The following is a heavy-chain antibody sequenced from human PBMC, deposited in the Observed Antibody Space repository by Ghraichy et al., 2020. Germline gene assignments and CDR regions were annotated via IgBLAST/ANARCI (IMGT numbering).Heavy chain of an antibody. CDR3: ARAPTIFGVVITVHPGMDV. CDR2: INHSGST. J-gene: IGHJ6*03. D-gene: IGHD3-3*01. Sequence: SETLSLTCAVYGGSFSGYYWSWIRQPPGKGLEWIGEINHSGSTNYNPSLKSRVTISVDTSKNQFSLKLSSVTAADTAVYYCARAPTIFGVVITVHPGMDVWGKGTTVTVSS. V-gene: IGHV4-34*01. CDR1: GGSFSGYY.